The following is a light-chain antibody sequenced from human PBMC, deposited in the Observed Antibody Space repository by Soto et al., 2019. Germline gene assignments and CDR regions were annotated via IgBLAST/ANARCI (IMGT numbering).Light chain of an antibody. V-gene: IGKV1-12*01. J-gene: IGKJ4*01. CDR3: QQANSLPLT. Sequence: DFQMTQSPSFVSASVGDRVTITCRASQDISIWLAWYQQKPGKAPRLLMYAASNLQSGYPSRFSSSGSGTDFNIPHSSLQPEDFATYYCQQANSLPLTFGGGPNGDI. CDR2: AAS. CDR1: QDISIW.